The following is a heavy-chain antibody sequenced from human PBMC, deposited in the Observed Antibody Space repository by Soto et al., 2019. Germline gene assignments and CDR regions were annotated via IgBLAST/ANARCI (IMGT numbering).Heavy chain of an antibody. CDR3: AGHWNYRPYYYYGMDV. J-gene: IGHJ6*02. CDR1: GFTFTSSA. Sequence: SVKVSCKASGFTFTSSAVQWVRQARGQRLEWIGWIVVGSGNTSYAQKFQERVTITRDMSTSTAYMELSSLRSEDTAVYYCAGHWNYRPYYYYGMDVWGQGTTVTV. V-gene: IGHV1-58*01. CDR2: IVVGSGNT. D-gene: IGHD1-7*01.